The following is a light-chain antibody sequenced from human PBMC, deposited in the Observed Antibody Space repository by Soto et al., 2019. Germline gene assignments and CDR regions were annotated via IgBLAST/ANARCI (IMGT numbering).Light chain of an antibody. CDR2: AAS. Sequence: IQMAPSPSSLSASVGDRVTIPCRASQGISNYLAWYQQKPGKVPKLLIYAASTLQSGVPSRFSGSGSGTDFTLTISSLQPEDVATYYCQQLNSYPITFGQGTRLEIK. CDR1: QGISNY. J-gene: IGKJ5*01. CDR3: QQLNSYPIT. V-gene: IGKV1-27*01.